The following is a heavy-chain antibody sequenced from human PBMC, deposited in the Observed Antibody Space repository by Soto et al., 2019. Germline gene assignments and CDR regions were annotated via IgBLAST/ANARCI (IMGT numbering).Heavy chain of an antibody. V-gene: IGHV3-30-3*01. CDR1: GFTFSNHA. CDR2: ISYDGSDK. Sequence: QMQLVESGGGVVQPGRSLRLSCTASGFTFSNHAMHWLRLAPGKGLEWVALISYDGSDKYYADSVKGRFTISKDHSKNTLYLQMNSLRPEDTAVYYCAGDPHPTANLIFDFWGQGTLVTVSS. D-gene: IGHD4-17*01. CDR3: AGDPHPTANLIFDF. J-gene: IGHJ4*02.